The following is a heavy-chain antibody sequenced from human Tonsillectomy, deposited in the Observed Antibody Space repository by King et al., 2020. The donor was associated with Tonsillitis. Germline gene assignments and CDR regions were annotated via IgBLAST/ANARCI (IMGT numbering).Heavy chain of an antibody. D-gene: IGHD6-13*01. J-gene: IGHJ4*02. CDR3: AKGGVEAVGNFDY. CDR1: GFSFSPYA. V-gene: IGHV3-23*04. Sequence: VQLVESGGGLVQPGGSLRVSCAASGFSFSPYAMSGVRQAPGKGLEWVSVISGSGGSTNYAESVKGRFTISRDNSKNTLYVQMNSLRADDTAVYYCAKGGVEAVGNFDYWGQGTLVTVSS. CDR2: ISGSGGST.